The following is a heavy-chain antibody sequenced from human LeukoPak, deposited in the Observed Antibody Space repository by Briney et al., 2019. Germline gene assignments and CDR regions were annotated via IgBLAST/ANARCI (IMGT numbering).Heavy chain of an antibody. Sequence: SLSLTCTVSGGSISSGGYYWSWIHQHPGKGLEWIGYIYYSGSTYYNPSLKSRVTISVDTSKNQFSLKLSSVTAADTAVYYCARGDTIFGMVTHDAFDIWGQGTMVTVSS. J-gene: IGHJ3*02. CDR1: GGSISSGGYY. D-gene: IGHD3-3*01. CDR2: IYYSGST. CDR3: ARGDTIFGMVTHDAFDI. V-gene: IGHV4-31*03.